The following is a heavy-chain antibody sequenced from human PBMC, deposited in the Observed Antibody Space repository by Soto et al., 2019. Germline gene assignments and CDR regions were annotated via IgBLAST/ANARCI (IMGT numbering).Heavy chain of an antibody. CDR1: GFTFSSYA. Sequence: EVQLLESGGGLVQPGGSLRLSCAASGFTFSSYAMSWVRQAPGKRLEWVSAISGSGGSTYYSDSVKGRFTISTDNSKNTVYLQMNSLRAEDTAVYYCAKDQGYSSSWYYFDYWGQGTLVTVSS. CDR3: AKDQGYSSSWYYFDY. D-gene: IGHD6-13*01. J-gene: IGHJ4*02. CDR2: ISGSGGST. V-gene: IGHV3-23*01.